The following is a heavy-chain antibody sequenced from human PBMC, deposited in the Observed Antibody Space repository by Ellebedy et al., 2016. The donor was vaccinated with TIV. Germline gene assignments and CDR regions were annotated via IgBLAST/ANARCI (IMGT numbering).Heavy chain of an antibody. Sequence: GESLKISCAASGFTFSSYAMSWVRQAPGKGLEWVSSISSTATYIYYAYSVKGRFTISRDNAKNSLYLQMNSLRIEDTAVYYCASRAIAVSDTDPPRDYYYGMDVWGQGTTVTVSS. J-gene: IGHJ6*02. CDR2: ISSTATYI. V-gene: IGHV3-21*01. CDR1: GFTFSSYA. CDR3: ASRAIAVSDTDPPRDYYYGMDV. D-gene: IGHD6-19*01.